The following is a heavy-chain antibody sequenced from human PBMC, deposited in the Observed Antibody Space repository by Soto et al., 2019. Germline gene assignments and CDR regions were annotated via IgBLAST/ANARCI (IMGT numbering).Heavy chain of an antibody. CDR3: ARDLTPGGVTFDY. J-gene: IGHJ4*02. V-gene: IGHV4-4*07. Sequence: SETLSLTCTVSGGSISSYYWSWIRRPAGKGLEWIGRIYTSGSTNYNPSLKSRVTMSVDTSKNQFSLKLSSVTAADTAVYYCARDLTPGGVTFDYWGQGTLVTVSS. CDR1: GGSISSYY. CDR2: IYTSGST. D-gene: IGHD3-16*01.